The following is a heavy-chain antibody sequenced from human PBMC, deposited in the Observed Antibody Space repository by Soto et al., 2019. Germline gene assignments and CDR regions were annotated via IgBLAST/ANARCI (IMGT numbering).Heavy chain of an antibody. J-gene: IGHJ3*02. CDR1: GFTLSAYW. D-gene: IGHD6-13*01. CDR3: ARDVSPGSSSLYLDAFDI. Sequence: EVQLEESGGDLAQPGGSLRLSCAASGFTLSAYWMTWVRQAPGKGLEWVANINRDGSKKSYLDSVRGRFTISRDNGGNSLYHQMDSLRADDTALYYCARDVSPGSSSLYLDAFDIWGQGTMVTVSS. V-gene: IGHV3-7*05. CDR2: INRDGSKK.